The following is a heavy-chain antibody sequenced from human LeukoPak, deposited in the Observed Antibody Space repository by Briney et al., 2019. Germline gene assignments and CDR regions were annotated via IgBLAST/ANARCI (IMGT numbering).Heavy chain of an antibody. D-gene: IGHD6-19*01. CDR1: GASISSSGYY. V-gene: IGHV4-39*02. Sequence: SETLSLTCTVSGASISSSGYYWGWIRQPPGKGLEWIGSIFHLGSTYYSPSLKSRVTISVDTSKNQFSLKLSSVTAADTAVYYCARERVAVAGTGENWFDPWGQGTLVTVSS. J-gene: IGHJ5*02. CDR2: IFHLGST. CDR3: ARERVAVAGTGENWFDP.